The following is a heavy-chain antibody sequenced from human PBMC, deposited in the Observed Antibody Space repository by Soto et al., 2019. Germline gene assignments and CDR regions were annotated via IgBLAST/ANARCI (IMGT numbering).Heavy chain of an antibody. CDR1: GDGVSSNSAT. CDR3: ARDRYDILTGYETHYFAY. Sequence: SQTLSLTCAISGDGVSSNSATWDWIRQSPSRGLEWLGRTYYRSKWSNDYAVSVKGRITINPDTSNNQFSLHLNSATPDDTAVYYCARDRYDILTGYETHYFAYWGQGTLVTVSS. CDR2: TYYRSKWSN. D-gene: IGHD3-9*01. J-gene: IGHJ4*02. V-gene: IGHV6-1*01.